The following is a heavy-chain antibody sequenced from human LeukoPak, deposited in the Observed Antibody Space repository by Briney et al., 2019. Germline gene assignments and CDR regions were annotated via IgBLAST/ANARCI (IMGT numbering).Heavy chain of an antibody. D-gene: IGHD6-19*01. Sequence: GGSLRLSCAASGFTFSRYWMTWVRQAPGKGLEWVANIKQDGREKDYVDSVKGRFTISRDNAKNSLYLQMNSLRAEDTAVYYCARDLSGSGDVWGKGTTVTVSS. J-gene: IGHJ6*04. CDR3: ARDLSGSGDV. CDR1: GFTFSRYW. CDR2: IKQDGREK. V-gene: IGHV3-7*01.